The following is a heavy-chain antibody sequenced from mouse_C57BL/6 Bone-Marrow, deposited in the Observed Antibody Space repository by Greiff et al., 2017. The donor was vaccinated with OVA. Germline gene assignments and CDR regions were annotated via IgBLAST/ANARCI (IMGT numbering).Heavy chain of an antibody. CDR2: ISDGGSYT. D-gene: IGHD1-1*01. CDR3: ARAILLRYPFAY. J-gene: IGHJ3*01. Sequence: QLVESGGGLVKPGGSLKLSCAASGFTFSSYAMSWVRQTPEKRLEWVATISDGGSYTYYPDNVKGRFTISRDNAKNNLYLQMSQLKSEDTAMYYCARAILLRYPFAYWGQGTLVTVSA. CDR1: GFTFSSYA. V-gene: IGHV5-4*01.